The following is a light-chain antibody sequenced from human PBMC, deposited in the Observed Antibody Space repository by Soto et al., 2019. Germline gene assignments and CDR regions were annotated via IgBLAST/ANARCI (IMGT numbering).Light chain of an antibody. Sequence: ILLTQSPGTLSLSPGERATLSCRTSQTVSSAYLAWYKQKPGQAPRLLIYGASSRATGIPDRFSGSGSGTDFTLTISRLEPEDSAVYYCQQYGSSPLYSFGQGTKLEIK. V-gene: IGKV3-20*01. CDR2: GAS. CDR3: QQYGSSPLYS. CDR1: QTVSSAY. J-gene: IGKJ2*01.